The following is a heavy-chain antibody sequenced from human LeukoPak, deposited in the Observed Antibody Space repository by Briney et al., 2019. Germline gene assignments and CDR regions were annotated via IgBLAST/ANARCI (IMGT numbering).Heavy chain of an antibody. D-gene: IGHD1-20*01. V-gene: IGHV3-23*01. Sequence: PGGSLRLSCAASGFIFTSYPMSWVRQAPGKGLEWVSSTSGSDGLTYYADSVRGRFTISRDNSRNTLYLQLNSLRVEDTALYYCAKSDTGGNWNPLKYWGQGILVTVSS. CDR2: TSGSDGLT. CDR1: GFIFTSYP. J-gene: IGHJ4*02. CDR3: AKSDTGGNWNPLKY.